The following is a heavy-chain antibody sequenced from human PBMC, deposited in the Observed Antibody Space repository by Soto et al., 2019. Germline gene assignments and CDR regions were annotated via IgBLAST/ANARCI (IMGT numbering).Heavy chain of an antibody. V-gene: IGHV1-18*01. J-gene: IGHJ4*02. CDR1: GYSFTSYG. D-gene: IGHD1-1*01. CDR2: ISVYNGNI. CDR3: ARDQRATGFKLDY. Sequence: QVQLVQSGAEVKKPGASVKVSCKASGYSFTSYGVSWVRQAPGQGLEWMGWISVYNGNIKYAQKVQDRVSMTTDTSTSTVYMELRSLRSDDTAIYYWARDQRATGFKLDYWGQGTLVTVSS.